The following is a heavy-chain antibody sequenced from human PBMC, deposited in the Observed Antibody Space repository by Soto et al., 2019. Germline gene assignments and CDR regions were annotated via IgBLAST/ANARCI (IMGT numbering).Heavy chain of an antibody. CDR3: ASPRYYYDSSGIPDV. D-gene: IGHD3-22*01. J-gene: IGHJ6*02. CDR2: IIPILGIA. V-gene: IGHV1-69*02. Sequence: QVQLVQSGAEVKKPGSSVKVSCKASGGTFSSYTISWVRQAPGQGLEWMGRIIPILGIANYAQKFQGRVTIXXDXSXTTAYMELSSLRSEDTAVYYCASPRYYYDSSGIPDVWGQGTTVTVSS. CDR1: GGTFSSYT.